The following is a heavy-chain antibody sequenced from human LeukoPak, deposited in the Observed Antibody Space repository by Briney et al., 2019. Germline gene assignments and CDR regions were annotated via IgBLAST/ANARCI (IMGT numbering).Heavy chain of an antibody. Sequence: ASVKISCKASGYVFSSFSVCWVRQAPGQGLEWMGWSGAYIGNTNYAQKFQGRLTMTTDASMSIAYMELRSLRSDDTAVYYCARGVRGSQKLDYWGQGTLVTVSS. CDR3: ARGVRGSQKLDY. CDR2: SGAYIGNT. D-gene: IGHD1-26*01. CDR1: GYVFSSFS. J-gene: IGHJ4*02. V-gene: IGHV1-18*01.